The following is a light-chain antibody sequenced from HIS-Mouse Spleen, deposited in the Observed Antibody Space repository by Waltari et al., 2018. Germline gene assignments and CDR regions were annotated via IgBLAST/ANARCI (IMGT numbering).Light chain of an antibody. CDR1: QSISSW. V-gene: IGKV1-5*03. CDR2: KAS. CDR3: QQYNSYST. Sequence: DIQITQSPSTLSASVGDSVTITCRASQSISSWLAWYQQKPGKAPKLLIYKASSLESGVPSRFSGSGSGTEFPLTISSLQPDDFATYYCQQYNSYSTFGQGTKVEIK. J-gene: IGKJ1*01.